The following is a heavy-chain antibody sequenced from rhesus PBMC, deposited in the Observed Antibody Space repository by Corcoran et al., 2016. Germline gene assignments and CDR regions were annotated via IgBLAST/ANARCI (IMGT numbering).Heavy chain of an antibody. Sequence: QVQLQESGPGLVKPAETLSLTCTVSGGSISDSYYWSWIRQPPGKGLEWMGRSYGSGGRTNYHPSLQSRVTISRDTSKNQFSLKLSSVTAADTAVYYCARDIVGSFDYWGQGVLVTVSS. CDR1: GGSISDSYY. V-gene: IGHV4-106*01. D-gene: IGHD1-44*01. CDR3: ARDIVGSFDY. J-gene: IGHJ4*01. CDR2: SYGSGGRT.